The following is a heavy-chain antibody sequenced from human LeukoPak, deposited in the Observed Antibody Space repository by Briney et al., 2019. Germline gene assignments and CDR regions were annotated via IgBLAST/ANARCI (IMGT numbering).Heavy chain of an antibody. CDR3: ARVGYNSGWYEY. CDR2: IWEDGTNI. Sequence: PGGSLRLSCAASGFTFSIYGMHWVRQAPGKGLEFVAGIWEDGTNIHYAYSVKGRFTISRDNSKNTLYLQMSSLRAEDTAVYFCARVGYNSGWYEYWGQGTLVTVSS. CDR1: GFTFSIYG. J-gene: IGHJ4*02. D-gene: IGHD6-19*01. V-gene: IGHV3-33*01.